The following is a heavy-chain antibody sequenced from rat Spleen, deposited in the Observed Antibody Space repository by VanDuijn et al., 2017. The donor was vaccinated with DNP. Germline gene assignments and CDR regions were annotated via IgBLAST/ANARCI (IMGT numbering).Heavy chain of an antibody. Sequence: EVQLVESGGDLVQPGRSLKLSCVASGFTFNNYWMTWIRQVPGKGLEWVASITPSGGNTYFPDSVKGRFTISRDNAKSTLYLQMNSLRSEDMATYYCARWDSTGITTGFAYWGQGTLVTVSS. V-gene: IGHV5-31*01. J-gene: IGHJ3*01. CDR2: ITPSGGNT. CDR1: GFTFNNYW. CDR3: ARWDSTGITTGFAY. D-gene: IGHD1-9*01.